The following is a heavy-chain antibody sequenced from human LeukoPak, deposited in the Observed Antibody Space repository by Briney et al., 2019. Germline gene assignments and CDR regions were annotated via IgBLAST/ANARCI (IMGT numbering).Heavy chain of an antibody. Sequence: ASLKVSCKTSRYTFTGYNLFWERQAPGQGLEWMGWINPNSGGTNYAQKFQGRVTMTRDTSIRTAYMELSRLTSDDTAVYYCVRLYDWGRLDYWGQGTLVTVSS. J-gene: IGHJ4*02. CDR1: RYTFTGYN. CDR2: INPNSGGT. D-gene: IGHD3-9*01. CDR3: VRLYDWGRLDY. V-gene: IGHV1-2*02.